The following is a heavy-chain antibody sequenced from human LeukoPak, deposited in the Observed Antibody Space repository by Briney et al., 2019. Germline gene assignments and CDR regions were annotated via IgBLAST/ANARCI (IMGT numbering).Heavy chain of an antibody. D-gene: IGHD5-18*01. CDR1: GGSINNYF. Sequence: SETLSLTCTVSGGSINNYFWFWSRQSPGKGLEWIGYIYNSVSTSYNPSLKSRVTVSVDTSKNQISLNLSSVTAADTAVYYCARDGYSFGYGAFDIWGQGTMVTVSS. CDR3: ARDGYSFGYGAFDI. J-gene: IGHJ3*02. V-gene: IGHV4-59*01. CDR2: IYNSVST.